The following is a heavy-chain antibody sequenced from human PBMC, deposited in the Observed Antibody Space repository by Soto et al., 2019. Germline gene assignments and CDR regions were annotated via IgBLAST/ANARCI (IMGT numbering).Heavy chain of an antibody. CDR1: GGTFSRYA. V-gene: IGHV1-69*13. CDR3: ARDGTLYDTSGYYYLY. J-gene: IGHJ4*02. Sequence: SVKVSCKASGGTFSRYAISWVRQAPGQGLEWMGGIIPMFGKANYAQKFQGRVTITADESTSTGYMELRSLISEDTAVYYCARDGTLYDTSGYYYLYWGQGTLVTVSS. D-gene: IGHD3-22*01. CDR2: IIPMFGKA.